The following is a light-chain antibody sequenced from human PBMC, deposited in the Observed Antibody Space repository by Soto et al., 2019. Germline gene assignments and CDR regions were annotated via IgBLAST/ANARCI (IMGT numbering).Light chain of an antibody. CDR1: SSDVGRYNY. V-gene: IGLV2-8*01. Sequence: QSALTQPPSASGSPGQSVTFSCTGTSSDVGRYNYVSWYQQHPGKAPKLLIYGVTQRPSGVPDRFSGSKSGNTASLTVSGLQDEDEGYYYCQSYDPTLRTSLLGGGTQLTVL. CDR2: GVT. CDR3: QSYDPTLRTSL. J-gene: IGLJ2*01.